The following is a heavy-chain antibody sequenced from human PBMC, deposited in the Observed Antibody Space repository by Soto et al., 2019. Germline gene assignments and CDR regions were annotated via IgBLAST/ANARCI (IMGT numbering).Heavy chain of an antibody. D-gene: IGHD2-21*01. J-gene: IGHJ4*02. V-gene: IGHV3-30*03. CDR2: ISRDGGTK. CDR1: GFTVSTYG. CDR3: IGEVASGY. Sequence: QVQLVESGGGVVQPGRSLRLSCAVSGFTVSTYGMHWVRKAPGKGLEWVAVISRDGGTKYYADSVKGRFTISRDNSRNTLFLEMNSLRSDDMAVYYCIGEVASGYWGQGTLVTVSS.